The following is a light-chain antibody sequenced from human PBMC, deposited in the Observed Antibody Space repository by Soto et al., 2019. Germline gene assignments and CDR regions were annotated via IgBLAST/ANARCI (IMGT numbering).Light chain of an antibody. CDR1: SSDVGGYNY. Sequence: QSALTQPRSVSGSPGQSVTISCAGTSSDVGGYNYVSWYQQHPGKAPKLMIYGVYERPSGVPDRFSGSKSGNTASLSISGLQAEDEADYYCSSYTSSNTLEVFGSGTKVTVL. CDR3: SSYTSSNTLEV. CDR2: GVY. V-gene: IGLV2-11*01. J-gene: IGLJ1*01.